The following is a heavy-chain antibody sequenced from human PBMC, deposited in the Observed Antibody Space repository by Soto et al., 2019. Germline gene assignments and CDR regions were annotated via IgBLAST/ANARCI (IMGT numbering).Heavy chain of an antibody. V-gene: IGHV3-23*01. CDR3: ARGGYCSGGSCRYYYYYGMDV. CDR1: GFTFSSYA. D-gene: IGHD2-15*01. J-gene: IGHJ6*02. Sequence: GGSLRLSCAASGFTFSSYAMSWVRQAPGKGLEWVSAISGSGGSTYYADSVKGRFTISRENSKNTLYLQMNSLRAEDTAVYYCARGGYCSGGSCRYYYYYGMDVWGQGTTVTVSS. CDR2: ISGSGGST.